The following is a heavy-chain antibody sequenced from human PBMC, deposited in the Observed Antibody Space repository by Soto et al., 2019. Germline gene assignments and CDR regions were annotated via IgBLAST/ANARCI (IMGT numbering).Heavy chain of an antibody. J-gene: IGHJ6*02. V-gene: IGHV1-46*01. CDR2: INPSGGST. CDR3: ARDPGAAACIPCYGMDV. D-gene: IGHD6-13*01. CDR1: GYTFTSYY. Sequence: QVQLVQSGAEVKKPGASVKVSCKASGYTFTSYYMHWVRQAPGQGLEWMGIINPSGGSTSYAQKFQGRVTMTRDTSTSTVYMELSSLRSEDTAVYYCARDPGAAACIPCYGMDVWGQGTTVTVSS.